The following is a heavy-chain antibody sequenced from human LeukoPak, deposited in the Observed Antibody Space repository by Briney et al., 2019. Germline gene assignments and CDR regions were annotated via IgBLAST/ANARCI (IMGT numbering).Heavy chain of an antibody. CDR3: ARGKWDYYDSSGYDY. D-gene: IGHD3-22*01. J-gene: IGHJ4*02. CDR1: GFTVSSNY. CDR2: ITSGSSTI. Sequence: GGSLRLSCAASGFTVSSNYMSWVRQAPGKGLEWVSYITSGSSTIYYADSVKGRFTISRDNAKNSLYLQMNSLRAEDTAVYYWARGKWDYYDSSGYDYGGQGTLVTVSS. V-gene: IGHV3-48*01.